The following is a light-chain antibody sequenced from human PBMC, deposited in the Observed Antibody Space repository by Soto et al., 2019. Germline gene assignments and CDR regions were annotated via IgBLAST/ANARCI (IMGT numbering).Light chain of an antibody. Sequence: QSALTQPASVSGSPGQSITISCTGTSSDVGGYNYVSWYQQHPGKAPKLMIYDVSNRPSGVSNRFSGSKSGNTASLTISGLQAADEADYYCSSYPSSSTLVFGGGTKLTVL. CDR3: SSYPSSSTLV. CDR2: DVS. CDR1: SSDVGGYNY. V-gene: IGLV2-14*01. J-gene: IGLJ2*01.